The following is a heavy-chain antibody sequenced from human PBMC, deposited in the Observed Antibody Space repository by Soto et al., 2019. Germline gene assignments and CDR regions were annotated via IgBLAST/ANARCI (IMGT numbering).Heavy chain of an antibody. CDR3: ARLQGSIITTVTVTTEYSDWYFEL. J-gene: IGHJ2*01. CDR2: IYPGDSDT. CDR1: GYSFTSYW. V-gene: IGHV5-51*01. Sequence: PGQSLKISCKGSGYSFTSYWIGWVRQMPGKGLEWMGIIYPGDSDTRYSPSFQGQVTISADRSISTAYLQWSSLKASDTAMYYCARLQGSIITTVTVTTEYSDWYFELWGRGTLVTVSA. D-gene: IGHD4-17*01.